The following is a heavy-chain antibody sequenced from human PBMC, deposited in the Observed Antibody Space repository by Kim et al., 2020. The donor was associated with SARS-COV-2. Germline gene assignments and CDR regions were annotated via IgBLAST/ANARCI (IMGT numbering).Heavy chain of an antibody. Sequence: ADSRKGRFTTSRDNSKNPRYLRMNSLRDEDTAVYYCAKGSSSWYFHYWGQGTLVTVSS. CDR3: AKGSSSWYFHY. J-gene: IGHJ4*02. V-gene: IGHV3-23*01. D-gene: IGHD6-13*01.